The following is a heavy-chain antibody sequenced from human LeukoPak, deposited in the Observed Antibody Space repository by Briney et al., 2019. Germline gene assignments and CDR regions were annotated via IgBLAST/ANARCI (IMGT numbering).Heavy chain of an antibody. J-gene: IGHJ4*02. CDR3: ARVRYNWNRDFDY. CDR1: GYSISSGYY. CDR2: IYYSGST. Sequence: SETLSLTCTVSGYSISSGYYWGWIRQPPGKGLEWIANIYYSGSTYYNPSLKSRVTMSVDTSKNQFSLKLSSVTAADTAVYYCARVRYNWNRDFDYWGQGTLVTVSS. V-gene: IGHV4-38-2*02. D-gene: IGHD1-20*01.